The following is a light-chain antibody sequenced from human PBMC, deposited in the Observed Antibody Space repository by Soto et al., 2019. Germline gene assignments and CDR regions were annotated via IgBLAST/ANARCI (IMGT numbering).Light chain of an antibody. V-gene: IGKV3-15*01. Sequence: EIVMTQSPATLSVSPGERATLSCRASHRISTNLAWYQQKPGQAPRLLIYGASTRATGIPASFSGSGSGTEFTLTISSLQSEDFAVYYCQQYNNWPVTFGPGIKVDIK. CDR3: QQYNNWPVT. J-gene: IGKJ3*01. CDR1: HRISTN. CDR2: GAS.